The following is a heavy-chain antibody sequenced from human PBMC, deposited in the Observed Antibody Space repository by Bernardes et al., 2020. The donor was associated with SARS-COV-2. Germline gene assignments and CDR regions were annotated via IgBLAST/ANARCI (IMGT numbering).Heavy chain of an antibody. CDR2: IYYSGST. V-gene: IGHV4-59*01. CDR1: GGSIGSYY. J-gene: IGHJ2*01. Sequence: SETLSLTCTVSGGSIGSYYCACIRQPPENLLEWIGYIYYSGSTNSNPSLRSQVTISVDRSQNQFSLNLSSVTPTATAVDYFARDFSHLVRRGFDLWGRCNLVTVSS. CDR3: ARDFSHLVRRGFDL. D-gene: IGHD3-9*01.